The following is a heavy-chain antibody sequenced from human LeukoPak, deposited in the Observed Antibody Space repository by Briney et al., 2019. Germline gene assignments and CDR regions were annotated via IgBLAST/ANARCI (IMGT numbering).Heavy chain of an antibody. CDR2: LYTRGST. D-gene: IGHD4-17*01. J-gene: IGHJ4*02. Sequence: PSETLSLTCTVSGGSNSSYSWNWLRQPAGKGLEGIGRLYTRGSTTYNPSLKSRVTMSVDTSKKHFSLKLSSVTAADTAVYYCARDQGDYGDHRYFDYWGQGTLVTVSS. V-gene: IGHV4-4*07. CDR1: GGSNSSYS. CDR3: ARDQGDYGDHRYFDY.